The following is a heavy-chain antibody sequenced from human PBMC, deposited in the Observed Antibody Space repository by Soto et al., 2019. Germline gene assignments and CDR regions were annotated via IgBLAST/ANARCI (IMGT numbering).Heavy chain of an antibody. CDR2: IYYSGST. CDR1: GGSISSGDYY. J-gene: IGHJ4*02. D-gene: IGHD6-13*01. V-gene: IGHV4-30-4*01. Sequence: SETLSLTCTVSGGSISSGDYYWSWIRQPPGKGLEWIGYIYYSGSTYYNPSLKSRVTISVGTSKNQFSLKLSSVTAADTAVHYCARVDPHNSSSWTFDYWGQGTLVTVSS. CDR3: ARVDPHNSSSWTFDY.